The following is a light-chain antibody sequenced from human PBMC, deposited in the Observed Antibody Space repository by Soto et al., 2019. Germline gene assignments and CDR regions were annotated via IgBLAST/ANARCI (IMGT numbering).Light chain of an antibody. Sequence: QSALTQPASVSGSPGQSITISCTGTSSDVGGYNYVSWYQQHPGKAPKLLICDVTNRPSGVSNRFSGSKSGNTASLTISGLQTEDEADYYCSSFASSIPLVFGGGTKVT. CDR1: SSDVGGYNY. CDR3: SSFASSIPLV. V-gene: IGLV2-14*03. J-gene: IGLJ2*01. CDR2: DVT.